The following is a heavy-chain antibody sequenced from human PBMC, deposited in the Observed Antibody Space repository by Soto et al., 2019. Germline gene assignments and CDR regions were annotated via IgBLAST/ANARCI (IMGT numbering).Heavy chain of an antibody. J-gene: IGHJ4*02. CDR2: IYHSGST. Sequence: SETLSLTCAVSGGSISSGGYSWSWIRQPPGKGLEWIGYIYHSGSTYYNPSLKSRVTISVDRSKNQFSLKLSSVTAADTAVYYCARVRYSYVDYWGQGTLVTVSS. CDR1: GGSISSGGYS. D-gene: IGHD5-18*01. CDR3: ARVRYSYVDY. V-gene: IGHV4-30-2*01.